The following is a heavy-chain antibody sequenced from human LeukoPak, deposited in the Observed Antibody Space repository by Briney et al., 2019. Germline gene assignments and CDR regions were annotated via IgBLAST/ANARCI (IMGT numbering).Heavy chain of an antibody. D-gene: IGHD3-9*01. Sequence: SETLSLTCTVSGGSISSYYWSWIRQPPGKGLEWIGYIYYSGSTNYNPSLKSRVTVSVDTSKNQFSLKLSSVTAADTAVYYCARHVHYDILTGPYYGMDVWGQGNTVTVSS. CDR3: ARHVHYDILTGPYYGMDV. V-gene: IGHV4-59*08. CDR1: GGSISSYY. J-gene: IGHJ6*02. CDR2: IYYSGST.